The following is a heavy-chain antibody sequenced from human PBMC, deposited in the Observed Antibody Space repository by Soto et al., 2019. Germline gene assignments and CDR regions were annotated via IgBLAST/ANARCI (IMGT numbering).Heavy chain of an antibody. D-gene: IGHD3-22*01. J-gene: IGHJ3*01. Sequence: SETLSLTCTVSGGSVSSGSYYWSWIRQPPGKGLEWIGYIYYSGSTNYNPSLKSRVTISVDTSKNQFSLKLSSVTHADTAVYYCASAERSSDSSGYGALXXWGQGTMVTVSS. CDR3: ASAERSSDSSGYGALXX. CDR2: IYYSGST. V-gene: IGHV4-61*01. CDR1: GGSVSSGSYY.